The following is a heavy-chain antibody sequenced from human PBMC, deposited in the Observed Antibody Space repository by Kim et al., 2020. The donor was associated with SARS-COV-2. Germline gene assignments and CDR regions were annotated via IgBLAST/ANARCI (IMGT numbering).Heavy chain of an antibody. CDR2: IYYSGGT. V-gene: IGHV4-59*13. D-gene: IGHD2-2*01. J-gene: IGHJ6*02. CDR1: GGSISSYY. CDR3: VRLVVLPGYGMDV. Sequence: SETLSLTCTVSGGSISSYYWNWIRQPPGKGLEWIGYIYYSGGTKYNPSLKSRVTMSVDTSKNQFSLKLTSVTAADTAVYYCVRLVVLPGYGMDVWGQGTTVIVSS.